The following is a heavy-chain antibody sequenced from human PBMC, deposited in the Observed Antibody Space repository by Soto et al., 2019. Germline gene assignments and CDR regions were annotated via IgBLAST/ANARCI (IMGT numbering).Heavy chain of an antibody. D-gene: IGHD2-15*01. CDR3: ARGPGGHDGPGDY. CDR1: GYTFTSYA. Sequence: QVQLVQSGAEVKKPGASVKVSCKASGYTFTSYAMHWVRQARGQRLEWMGWINAGNGNTKYSQKFQGRVTITRDTSASTAYRELSSLRSEDTAVYYCARGPGGHDGPGDYWGQGTLVTVSS. J-gene: IGHJ4*02. V-gene: IGHV1-3*01. CDR2: INAGNGNT.